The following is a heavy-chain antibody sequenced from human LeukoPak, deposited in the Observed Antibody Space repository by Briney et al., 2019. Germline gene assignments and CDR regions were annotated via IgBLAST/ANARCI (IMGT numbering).Heavy chain of an antibody. J-gene: IGHJ4*02. V-gene: IGHV5-51*01. Sequence: GGSLKISFKAAGDTFTNYWIAWGRQMPGKGLEWMGIIYPGDSDTRYSPSVEGQVTISVDKSISTAFLQWSSLKASDTAMYYCARGGVFSSSWFAYFDYWGQGTLVTVSS. CDR1: GDTFTNYW. CDR2: IYPGDSDT. D-gene: IGHD6-13*01. CDR3: ARGGVFSSSWFAYFDY.